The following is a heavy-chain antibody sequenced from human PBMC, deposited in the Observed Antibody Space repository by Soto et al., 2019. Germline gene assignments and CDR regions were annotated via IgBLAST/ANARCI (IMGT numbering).Heavy chain of an antibody. CDR2: IYPGDSDT. CDR1: GYTFSNFW. CDR3: ARHGVGDILTGQPDY. J-gene: IGHJ4*02. V-gene: IGHV5-51*01. D-gene: IGHD3-9*01. Sequence: PGESLKISCKGSGYTFSNFWIGWVRQMPGKGLEWMGIIYPGDSDTRYSPSFQGQVTISADKSISTAYLQWSSLKASDTAMYYCARHGVGDILTGQPDYWGQGTLVPVSS.